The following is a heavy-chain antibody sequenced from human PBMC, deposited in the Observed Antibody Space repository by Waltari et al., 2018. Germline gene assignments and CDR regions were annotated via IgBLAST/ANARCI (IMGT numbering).Heavy chain of an antibody. CDR3: AREYSRICFHALDG. Sequence: QVHVVESGGVVVQPGGSLRLSCAGSGFTVGKYGRHWVRQAPGKGLEWVAVIQYDGSIKNYADSVKGRFTISRENSKNTLYLEMKSLRAEDTAVYYCAREYSRICFHALDGWGQGTAVTVSS. D-gene: IGHD6-13*01. CDR2: IQYDGSIK. CDR1: GFTVGKYG. J-gene: IGHJ6*02. V-gene: IGHV3-33*05.